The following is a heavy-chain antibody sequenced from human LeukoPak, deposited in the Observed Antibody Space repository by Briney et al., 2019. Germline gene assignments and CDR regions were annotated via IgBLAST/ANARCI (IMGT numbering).Heavy chain of an antibody. D-gene: IGHD3-9*01. J-gene: IGHJ4*02. CDR2: ISAYNGNT. CDR3: ARGGSYDILTGSGEYFDY. CDR1: GYTFTSYG. Sequence: GASVKVSCKASGYTFTSYGISWVRQAPGQGLEWMGWISAYNGNTNYAQKLQGRVTMTTDTSTSTAYMELRSLRSDDTAVYYCARGGSYDILTGSGEYFDYWGQGTLVTVSP. V-gene: IGHV1-18*01.